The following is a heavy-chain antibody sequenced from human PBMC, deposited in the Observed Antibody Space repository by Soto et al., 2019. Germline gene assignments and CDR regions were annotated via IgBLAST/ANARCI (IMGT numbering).Heavy chain of an antibody. CDR2: FGSSGDT. D-gene: IGHD3-22*01. V-gene: IGHV3-13*04. Sequence: ESGGGLVQPGGSLRLSCAASGFTFSSYDMHWVRQVTGTGLEWVSTFGSSGDTYYPGSLKGRFTISRENAKNSLYLQMNSLRAEDTAVYYCARGGASHNSGYYYFGLWGQGTLVTVSS. CDR3: ARGGASHNSGYYYFGL. CDR1: GFTFSSYD. J-gene: IGHJ4*02.